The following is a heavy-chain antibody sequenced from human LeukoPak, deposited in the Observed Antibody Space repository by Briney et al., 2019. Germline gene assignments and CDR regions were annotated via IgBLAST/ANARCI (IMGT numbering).Heavy chain of an antibody. D-gene: IGHD6-13*01. CDR1: GFTFSSYA. CDR2: ISGSGGST. J-gene: IGHJ4*02. V-gene: IGHV3-23*01. Sequence: PGGSLRLSCAASGFTFSSYAMSWVRQAPGKGLEWVSAISGSGGSTYYADSVKGRFTISRDNSKNTLYLQMNSLRAEDTAVYYCASPYWGAAAGGRDYFDYWGQGTLVTVSS. CDR3: ASPYWGAAAGGRDYFDY.